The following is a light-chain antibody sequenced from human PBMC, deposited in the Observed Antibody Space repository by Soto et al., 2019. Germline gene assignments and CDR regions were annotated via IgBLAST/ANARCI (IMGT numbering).Light chain of an antibody. V-gene: IGKV3-20*01. CDR1: QSVSSSY. CDR3: QQYGSTIT. Sequence: EIVLTQSPGTLSLSPGERATLSCRASQSVSSSYLAWYQQKPGRAPRLLIYGASSRATGIPDRFSGSGSGTDFTFTISRLEPEDFAVYYCQQYGSTITFGQGTRLEI. J-gene: IGKJ5*01. CDR2: GAS.